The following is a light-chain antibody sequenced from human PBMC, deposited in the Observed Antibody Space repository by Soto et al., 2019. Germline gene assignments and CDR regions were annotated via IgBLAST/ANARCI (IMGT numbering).Light chain of an antibody. CDR2: DVT. Sequence: QSALTQPRSVSGSPGQSVTISCTGTSSDIGSYNYVSWYQQHPGKAPKLMIHDVTERPSGVPGRFSGSKSGNTASLTISGLQAEDEADYYCFSYPAPFGGGTKVTVL. CDR1: SSDIGSYNY. V-gene: IGLV2-11*01. CDR3: FSYPAP. J-gene: IGLJ3*02.